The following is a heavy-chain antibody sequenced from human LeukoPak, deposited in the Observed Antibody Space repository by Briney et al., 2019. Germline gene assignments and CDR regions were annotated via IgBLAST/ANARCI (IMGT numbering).Heavy chain of an antibody. CDR2: IDIGGGGT. CDR3: ANEIRPNDH. D-gene: IGHD3-16*01. CDR1: GFSFSSHA. Sequence: VGSLRLSREVSGFSFSSHAFCWVRQDPGMGLEWVSGIDIGGGGTNYADSVTSLFTIFRDNSNNTVYLQMNGVRAEDTALDYCANEIRPNDHWGQGTLVIVSS. V-gene: IGHV3-23*01. J-gene: IGHJ5*02.